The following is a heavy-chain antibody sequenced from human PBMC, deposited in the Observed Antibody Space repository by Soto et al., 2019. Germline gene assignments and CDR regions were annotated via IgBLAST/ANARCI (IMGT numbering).Heavy chain of an antibody. CDR1: GYTFTSYG. Sequence: ASVKVSCKASGYTFTSYGISWVRQAPGQGLEWMGWISAYNGNTNYAQKLQGRVTMTTDTSTSTAYMELRSLRSDDTAVYYCARDQGLKAWELLRGVYYYGMDVWGQGTTVTVSS. V-gene: IGHV1-18*01. CDR3: ARDQGLKAWELLRGVYYYGMDV. J-gene: IGHJ6*02. CDR2: ISAYNGNT. D-gene: IGHD1-26*01.